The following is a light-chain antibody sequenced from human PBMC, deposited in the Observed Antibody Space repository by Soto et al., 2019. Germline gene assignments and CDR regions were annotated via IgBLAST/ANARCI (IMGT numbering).Light chain of an antibody. J-gene: IGKJ4*01. Sequence: EIVLKQSPATLSLSPGDRATLSCRASQSVTSALAWFQQKPGQAPRLLIYDVSRRATGIPARFSGSGSGTDFTLTINSLEPEDFAVYYFQQRTTWPTFGGGTKVEIK. CDR1: QSVTSA. CDR2: DVS. V-gene: IGKV3-11*01. CDR3: QQRTTWPT.